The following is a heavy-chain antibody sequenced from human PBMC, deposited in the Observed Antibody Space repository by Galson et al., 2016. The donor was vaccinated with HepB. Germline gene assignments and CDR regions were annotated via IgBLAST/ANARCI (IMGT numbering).Heavy chain of an antibody. V-gene: IGHV3-11*01. CDR2: IPNSGTHI. Sequence: SLRLSCAASGFTFSDSYMNCIRQAPRKGLEWVAHIPNSGTHIYYADSVKGRFTISRDNAKNLLFLQMNRLRAEDSALYYCATSKTEKTPYYYGMDVWGHGTTVIVSS. CDR1: GFTFSDSY. CDR3: ATSKTEKTPYYYGMDV. D-gene: IGHD4-23*01. J-gene: IGHJ6*02.